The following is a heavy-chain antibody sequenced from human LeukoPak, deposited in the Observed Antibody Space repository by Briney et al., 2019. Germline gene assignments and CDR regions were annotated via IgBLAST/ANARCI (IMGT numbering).Heavy chain of an antibody. CDR2: IIPIFGTA. Sequence: ASMKVSCKASGGTFSSYAISWVRQAPGQGLEWMGGIIPIFGTANYAQKFQGRVTITTDESTSTAYMELSSLRSEDTAVYYCAVGYCSSTSCYGHDYWGQGTLVTVSS. D-gene: IGHD2-2*01. CDR1: GGTFSSYA. V-gene: IGHV1-69*05. J-gene: IGHJ4*02. CDR3: AVGYCSSTSCYGHDY.